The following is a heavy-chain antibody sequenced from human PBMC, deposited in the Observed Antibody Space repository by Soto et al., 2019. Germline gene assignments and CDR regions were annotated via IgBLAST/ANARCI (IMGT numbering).Heavy chain of an antibody. CDR2: INPSGGST. J-gene: IGHJ6*03. CDR3: ASKGRITGTIRPYYYYYYMDV. V-gene: IGHV1-46*03. CDR1: GYTFTSYY. Sequence: GASVKVSCKASGYTFTSYYMHWVRQAPGQGLEWMGIINPSGGSTSYAQKFQGRVTMTRDTSTSTVYMELSSLRSEDTAVYYCASKGRITGTIRPYYYYYYMDVWGKGTTVTVSS. D-gene: IGHD1-20*01.